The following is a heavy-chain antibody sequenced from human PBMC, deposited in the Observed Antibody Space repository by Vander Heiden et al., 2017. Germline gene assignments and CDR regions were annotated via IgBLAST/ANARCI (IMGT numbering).Heavy chain of an antibody. CDR2: IWYDGGSK. Sequence: QVQLVDSGGGVVQPGRSLRLSCEASGFTFRSYGMHWVRQAPGKGLEWVAVIWYDGGSKFYANSVKGRFTISRDDSRDTLYLEMNSLRAEDTAVYYCTRDRGSSWYVGWFDPWGQGTLVTVSS. D-gene: IGHD6-13*01. J-gene: IGHJ5*02. CDR1: GFTFRSYG. CDR3: TRDRGSSWYVGWFDP. V-gene: IGHV3-33*01.